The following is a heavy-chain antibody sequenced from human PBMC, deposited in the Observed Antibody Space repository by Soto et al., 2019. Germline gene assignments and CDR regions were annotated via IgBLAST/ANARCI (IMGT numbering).Heavy chain of an antibody. Sequence: QVQLVQSGAEVKKPGASVKVSCKASGYTFTGYYMHWVRQAPGQGLEWMGWINHNSGGTNYAQKLHGWVTMTRDTSISTAYMELSRLRSDDTAVYYCARGPAAAEEDDAFDIWGQGTMVTVSS. CDR1: GYTFTGYY. CDR2: INHNSGGT. D-gene: IGHD6-13*01. CDR3: ARGPAAAEEDDAFDI. J-gene: IGHJ3*02. V-gene: IGHV1-2*04.